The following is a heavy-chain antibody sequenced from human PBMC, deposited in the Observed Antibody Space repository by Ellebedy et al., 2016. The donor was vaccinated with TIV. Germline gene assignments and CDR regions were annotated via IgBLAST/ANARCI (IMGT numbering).Heavy chain of an antibody. CDR1: GLPFSTFF. V-gene: IGHV3-23*01. J-gene: IGHJ4*02. CDR2: ISANGNKR. Sequence: GESLKISCAVSGLPFSTFFMSWVRQAPGKGLEWVATISANGNKRDLADSVQSRFTISRDNFRNTLHLQMNNLRGEDTAVYYCRQGHYADYWGQGTLVTVSS. D-gene: IGHD2-2*01. CDR3: RQGHYADY.